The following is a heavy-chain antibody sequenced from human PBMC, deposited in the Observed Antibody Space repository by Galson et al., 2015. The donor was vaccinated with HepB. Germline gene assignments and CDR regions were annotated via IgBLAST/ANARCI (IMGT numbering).Heavy chain of an antibody. Sequence: SLRLSCAASGATFRTYAMYWVRQAPGKGLEYVSAINANGGSTYYADSVRGRFTISRDDSKNTLYLQMGSLRVEDMAVYYCARSYCSGNSCYLRNAFDAWGQGTMATVSS. CDR1: GATFRTYA. D-gene: IGHD2-2*01. CDR2: INANGGST. V-gene: IGHV3-64*02. CDR3: ARSYCSGNSCYLRNAFDA. J-gene: IGHJ3*01.